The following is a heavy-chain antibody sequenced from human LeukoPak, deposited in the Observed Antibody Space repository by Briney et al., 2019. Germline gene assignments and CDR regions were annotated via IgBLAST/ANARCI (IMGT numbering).Heavy chain of an antibody. J-gene: IGHJ6*02. CDR3: ARDLSSTSSYAMDV. CDR2: IKQDGGAM. D-gene: IGHD2-2*01. CDR1: GFSFSNYW. Sequence: GGSLRLSCAASGFSFSNYWMSWARQTPGRGLEWVANIKQDGGAMYYVDSVKGRFTVSRDNAKNSLYLQMNSLRAEDTAVYYCARDLSSTSSYAMDVWGQGTTVTVSS. V-gene: IGHV3-7*05.